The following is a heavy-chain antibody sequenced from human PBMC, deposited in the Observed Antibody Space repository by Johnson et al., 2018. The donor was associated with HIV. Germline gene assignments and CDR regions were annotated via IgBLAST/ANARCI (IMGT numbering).Heavy chain of an antibody. Sequence: MQLVESGGGVVRPGGSLRLSCAASGFTFDDSGLSWVRQAPGKGLEWVSGLNWNGGTTGYADSVKGRFPISSDNGKNSLYLQMNSLRAEDTAVYYCARDRASILWVGATQFAFDIWGQGTMVTVSS. V-gene: IGHV3-20*04. CDR1: GFTFDDSG. D-gene: IGHD2-21*01. CDR3: ARDRASILWVGATQFAFDI. CDR2: LNWNGGTT. J-gene: IGHJ3*02.